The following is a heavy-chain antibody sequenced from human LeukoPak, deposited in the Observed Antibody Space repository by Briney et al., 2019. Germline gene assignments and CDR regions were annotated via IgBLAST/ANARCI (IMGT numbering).Heavy chain of an antibody. CDR3: ARTTEGGYTYGYFYYYYMDV. J-gene: IGHJ6*03. V-gene: IGHV4-59*02. CDR2: IYYSGST. D-gene: IGHD5-18*01. Sequence: PSETLSLTCAVYGGSVNGYYWSWIRQPPGKGLEWIGYIYYSGSTNYNPSLKSRVTISVDTSKNQFSLKLTSVTAADTAVYYCARTTEGGYTYGYFYYYYMDVWGKGTTVTISS. CDR1: GGSVNGYY.